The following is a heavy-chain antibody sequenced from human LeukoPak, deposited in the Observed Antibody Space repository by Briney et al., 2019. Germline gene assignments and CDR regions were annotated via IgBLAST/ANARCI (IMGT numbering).Heavy chain of an antibody. CDR1: GFTFSGSA. V-gene: IGHV3-73*01. CDR2: IRSKANSYAT. D-gene: IGHD1-1*01. Sequence: GGSLRLSCAASGFTFSGSAMHWVRQASGKGLEWVGRIRSKANSYATAYAASVKGRFTISRDDSKNTAYLQMNSLKTEDTAVYYCTRIWNDVSNLVFDYWGQGTLVTVSS. J-gene: IGHJ4*02. CDR3: TRIWNDVSNLVFDY.